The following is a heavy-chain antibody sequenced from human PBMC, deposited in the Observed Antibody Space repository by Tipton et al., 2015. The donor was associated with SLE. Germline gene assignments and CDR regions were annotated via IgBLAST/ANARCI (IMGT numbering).Heavy chain of an antibody. D-gene: IGHD5-12*01. CDR1: GDSVSSSTFY. J-gene: IGHJ4*02. Sequence: TLSLTCTVSGDSVSSSTFYWGWIRQPPGKGLAWIGSSYYSGTTYYNPSLKSRVTISVDTSKNQFSLQLHSVTVADTAVYYCARQVSCYDPFFDAWGQLTLFIVSS. V-gene: IGHV4-39*07. CDR2: SYYSGTT. CDR3: ARQVSCYDPFFDA.